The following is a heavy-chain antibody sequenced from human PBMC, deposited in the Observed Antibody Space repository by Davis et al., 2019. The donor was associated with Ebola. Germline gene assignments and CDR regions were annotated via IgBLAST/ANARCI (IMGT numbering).Heavy chain of an antibody. CDR1: SFTFGPYG. CDR2: MSYHGSHT. Sequence: GESLNISCAGFSFTFGPYGMHLVRQAPGKGLGWVASMSYHGSHTSYLDSVKGRFTISRDNAKNSLYLQMNSLRDEDTAVYYCARDPTEYSSSSIYYYYYMDVWGKGTTVTVSS. D-gene: IGHD6-6*01. V-gene: IGHV3-30*03. J-gene: IGHJ6*03. CDR3: ARDPTEYSSSSIYYYYYMDV.